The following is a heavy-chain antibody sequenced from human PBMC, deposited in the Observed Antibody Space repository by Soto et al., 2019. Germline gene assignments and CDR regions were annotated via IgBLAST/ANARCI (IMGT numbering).Heavy chain of an antibody. J-gene: IGHJ6*02. Sequence: QLQLQESGSGLVKPSQTLSLTCTVSGGSINSGGYSWIWIRQPPGKGLEWIGYIYHTGNTFYNPSLLGRVTISLAQSKNQFSLSLGSVTAADTAMYYCARVERTVSTPFAYGMDVWGQGTTVTVSS. D-gene: IGHD2-2*01. V-gene: IGHV4-30-2*01. CDR2: IYHTGNT. CDR3: ARVERTVSTPFAYGMDV. CDR1: GGSINSGGYS.